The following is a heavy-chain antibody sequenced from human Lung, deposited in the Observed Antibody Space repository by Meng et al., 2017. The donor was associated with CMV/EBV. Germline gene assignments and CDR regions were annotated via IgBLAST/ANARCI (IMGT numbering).Heavy chain of an antibody. CDR1: EYTFTAYY. Sequence: ASXXVSXKASEYTFTAYYIHWVRQAPGQGLEWMGWIDPNGGGTNYAQKLQDRVTMTSDTSIRTAYMELSRLRSDDAALYYCARERYLVPAASPDYYNYGMDIXGQGXTVTVSS. D-gene: IGHD2-2*01. CDR3: ARERYLVPAASPDYYNYGMDI. CDR2: IDPNGGGT. J-gene: IGHJ6*02. V-gene: IGHV1-2*02.